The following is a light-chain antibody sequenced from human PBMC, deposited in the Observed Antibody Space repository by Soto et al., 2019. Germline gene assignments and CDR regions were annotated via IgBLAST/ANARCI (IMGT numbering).Light chain of an antibody. V-gene: IGKV3-20*01. Sequence: EIVLTQSPGTPSLSPGERATLSCRARQSVSSSYLAWYQQKPGQAPRLLIYGASSRATGIPDRFSGSGSGTDFTLTISRLEPEDFAVYYCQQYGSSPLTFGGGTKVDIK. J-gene: IGKJ4*01. CDR3: QQYGSSPLT. CDR2: GAS. CDR1: QSVSSSY.